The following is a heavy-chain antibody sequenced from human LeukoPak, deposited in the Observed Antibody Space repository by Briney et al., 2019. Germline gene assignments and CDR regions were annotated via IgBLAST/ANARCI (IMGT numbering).Heavy chain of an antibody. V-gene: IGHV3-30*18. CDR1: GFTFRSYG. J-gene: IGHJ4*02. Sequence: GGSLRLSCAASGFTFRSYGMHWVRQAPGKGLEWVAVISYDGSNKYYADSVKGRFTISRDNSKNTLYLQMNSLRAEDTAVYYCAKDVNGERSYWGQGTLVTVSS. D-gene: IGHD2-8*01. CDR2: ISYDGSNK. CDR3: AKDVNGERSY.